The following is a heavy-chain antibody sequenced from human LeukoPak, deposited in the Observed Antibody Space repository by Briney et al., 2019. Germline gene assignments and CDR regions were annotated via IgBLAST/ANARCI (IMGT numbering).Heavy chain of an antibody. CDR2: INPNSGGT. CDR1: GYTFTGYY. J-gene: IGHJ5*02. V-gene: IGHV1-2*06. CDR3: ARVGITMVRGVNYNWFDP. Sequence: ASVKVSCKAFGYTFTGYYMRWVRQAPGQGLEWMGRINPNSGGTNYAQKFQGRVTITRDTSISTAYMELSRLRSDDTAVYYCARVGITMVRGVNYNWFDPWGQGTLVTVSS. D-gene: IGHD3-10*01.